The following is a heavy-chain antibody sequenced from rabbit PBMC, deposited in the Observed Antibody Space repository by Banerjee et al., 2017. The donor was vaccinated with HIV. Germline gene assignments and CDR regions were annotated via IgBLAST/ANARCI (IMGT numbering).Heavy chain of an antibody. CDR2: INAGSSGST. D-gene: IGHD4-1*01. Sequence: EESGGDLVKPEGSLTLTCTASGFSFSSSYWICWVRQAPGKGLEWIACINAGSSGSTYYASWAKGRFTISKTSSTTVTLQMTSLTAADTATYFCARDRNNYGWGVDLWGPGTLVTVS. CDR3: ARDRNNYGWGVDL. J-gene: IGHJ4*01. V-gene: IGHV1S45*01. CDR1: GFSFSSSYW.